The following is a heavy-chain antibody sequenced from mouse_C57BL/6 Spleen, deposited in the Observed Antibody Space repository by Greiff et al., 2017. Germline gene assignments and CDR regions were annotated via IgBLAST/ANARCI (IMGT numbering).Heavy chain of an antibody. J-gene: IGHJ2*01. CDR2: ISDGGSYT. V-gene: IGHV5-4*03. CDR1: GFTFSSYA. D-gene: IGHD2-3*01. Sequence: DVKLQESGGGLVKPGGSLKLSCAASGFTFSSYAMSWVRQTPEKRLEWVATISDGGSYTYYPDNVKGRFTISRDNAKNNLYLQMSHLKSEDTAMYYCARGYDGYYYFDYWGQGTTLTVSS. CDR3: ARGYDGYYYFDY.